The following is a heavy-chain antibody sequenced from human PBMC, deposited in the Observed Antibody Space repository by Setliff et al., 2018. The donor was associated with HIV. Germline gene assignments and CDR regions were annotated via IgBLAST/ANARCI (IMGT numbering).Heavy chain of an antibody. J-gene: IGHJ6*03. CDR1: GFSFSSYW. Sequence: GGSLRLSCAASGFSFSSYWMSWVRQAPGKGLEWVANIKEDGSEKYYVDSVRGRFTISRDNAKDSLHLQMNSLRAEDTAVYYCARARLRNYYYYMDVWAKGTTVTVSS. CDR3: ARARLRNYYYYMDV. V-gene: IGHV3-7*01. D-gene: IGHD5-12*01. CDR2: IKEDGSEK.